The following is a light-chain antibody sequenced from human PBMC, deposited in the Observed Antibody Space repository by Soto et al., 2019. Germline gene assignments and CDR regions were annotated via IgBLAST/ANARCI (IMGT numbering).Light chain of an antibody. V-gene: IGKV1-33*01. J-gene: IGKJ2*01. Sequence: DIQMTQSPSSLSASVGDRVTRTCHASQDISTFLNWYHQEPGKAPKLLISDASALETGVPSRFRGSGAGTAFTFTISSLQPRDVGTYYCQQYDDVPTFGQGTKVGIK. CDR3: QQYDDVPT. CDR1: QDISTF. CDR2: DAS.